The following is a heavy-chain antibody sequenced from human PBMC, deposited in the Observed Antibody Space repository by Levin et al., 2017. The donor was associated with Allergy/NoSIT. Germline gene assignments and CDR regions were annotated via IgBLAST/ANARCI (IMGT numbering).Heavy chain of an antibody. Sequence: GESLKISCAASGFTFSDAWMNWVRQAPGKGLEWVGRIKSKTNGGTTDYAAPVKGRFTISRDDSSNTLYLQMNSLKIEDTAVYSCTTRPPPHGDYAQDFWGQGTLVTVSS. J-gene: IGHJ4*02. CDR2: IKSKTNGGTT. CDR1: GFTFSDAW. D-gene: IGHD4-17*01. V-gene: IGHV3-15*01. CDR3: TTRPPPHGDYAQDF.